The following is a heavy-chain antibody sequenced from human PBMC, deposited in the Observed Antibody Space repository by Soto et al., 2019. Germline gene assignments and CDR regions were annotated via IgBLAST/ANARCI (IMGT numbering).Heavy chain of an antibody. D-gene: IGHD3-3*01. Sequence: PGGSLRPSCAASGFSFSSYCMHWVRQAPDKGLEWVAVIPNDGSNKYYADSVKGRVTISRDNSKNTLYLQMNSLRAEDTAVYYCAKVPIFGVVNFDYYYMDVWGKGTTVTVSS. CDR1: GFSFSSYC. CDR2: IPNDGSNK. V-gene: IGHV3-30*18. J-gene: IGHJ6*03. CDR3: AKVPIFGVVNFDYYYMDV.